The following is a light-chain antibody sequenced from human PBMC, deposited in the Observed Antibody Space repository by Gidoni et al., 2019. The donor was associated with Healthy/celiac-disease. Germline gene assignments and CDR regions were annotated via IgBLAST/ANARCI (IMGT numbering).Light chain of an antibody. CDR3: QQSYSTLLFT. J-gene: IGKJ3*01. CDR1: QSISSY. V-gene: IGKV1-39*01. CDR2: AAS. Sequence: DSQMTQSPSSLSASVGDRVTITFRASQSISSYLNWYQQKPGKAPKLLIYAASSLQSGVPSRFSGSGSGTDFTLTISSLQPEDFATYYCQQSYSTLLFTFGPGTKVDIK.